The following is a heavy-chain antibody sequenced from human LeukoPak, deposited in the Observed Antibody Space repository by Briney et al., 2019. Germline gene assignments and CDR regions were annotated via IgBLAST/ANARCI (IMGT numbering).Heavy chain of an antibody. Sequence: PGGSLRLSCAASGFTFSSYAMHWVRQAPGKGLEWVAVISYDGSNKSYADSVKGRFTISRDNSKNTLYLQMNSLRAEDTAVYYCARVRAPRTYYYDSSGFGDFDYWGQGTLVTVPS. J-gene: IGHJ4*02. D-gene: IGHD3-22*01. V-gene: IGHV3-30-3*01. CDR2: ISYDGSNK. CDR1: GFTFSSYA. CDR3: ARVRAPRTYYYDSSGFGDFDY.